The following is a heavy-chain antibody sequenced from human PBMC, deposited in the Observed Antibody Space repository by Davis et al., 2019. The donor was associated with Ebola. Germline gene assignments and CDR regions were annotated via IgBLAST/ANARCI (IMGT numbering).Heavy chain of an antibody. Sequence: SETLSLTCTVSGGSISSGSYYWSWIRQPAGKGLEWIGHIYTSGSTNYNPSLKSRVTISVDTSKNQFSLKLSSVTAADTAVYYCARDLQCTSNSCYTFIADYWGQGTLVTVSS. V-gene: IGHV4-61*09. CDR2: IYTSGST. CDR1: GGSISSGSYY. D-gene: IGHD2-2*02. CDR3: ARDLQCTSNSCYTFIADY. J-gene: IGHJ4*02.